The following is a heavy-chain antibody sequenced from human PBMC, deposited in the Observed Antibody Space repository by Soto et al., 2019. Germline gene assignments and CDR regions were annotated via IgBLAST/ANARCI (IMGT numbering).Heavy chain of an antibody. CDR1: GFTFSSYA. J-gene: IGHJ4*02. CDR3: ARGGRSVAATTRMLDY. Sequence: QVQLVESGGGVVQPGRSLRLSCAASGFTFSSYAMHWVRQAPGKGLEWVAVISYDGSNKYYADSVKGRFTISRDNSKNTLDLQMDRLRAEDTAVYYCARGGRSVAATTRMLDYWGQGTLVTVSS. CDR2: ISYDGSNK. V-gene: IGHV3-30-3*01. D-gene: IGHD2-15*01.